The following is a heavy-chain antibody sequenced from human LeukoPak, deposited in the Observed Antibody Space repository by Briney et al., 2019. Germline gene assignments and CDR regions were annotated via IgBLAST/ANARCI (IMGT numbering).Heavy chain of an antibody. V-gene: IGHV3-53*01. D-gene: IGHD3-10*01. CDR2: IYSGGSI. CDR3: ARDSRTMVRGVTSAKDAFDI. CDR1: GFTVSSNY. Sequence: PGGSLRLSCAASGFTVSSNYMSWVRQAPGKGLEWVSVIYSGGSIYYADSVKGRFTISRDNSKNTLYLQMNSLRAEDTAVYYCARDSRTMVRGVTSAKDAFDIWGQGTMVTVSS. J-gene: IGHJ3*02.